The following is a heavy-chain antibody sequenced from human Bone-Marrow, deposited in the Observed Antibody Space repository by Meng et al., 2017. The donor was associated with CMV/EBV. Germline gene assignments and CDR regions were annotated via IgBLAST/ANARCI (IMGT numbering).Heavy chain of an antibody. D-gene: IGHD2-2*03. Sequence: VQPVRSRSEAKKPGASVKVSCKTSGYTFVGHYIHWVRQAPGQGLEWMGRINPKSAGTDYVEKFQGRVTMTRDTSNTIVYMELSRLTADDTAVYYCTRTWIDSFTPDFDYWGQGSLVTVSS. J-gene: IGHJ4*02. V-gene: IGHV1-2*06. CDR3: TRTWIDSFTPDFDY. CDR2: INPKSAGT. CDR1: GYTFVGHY.